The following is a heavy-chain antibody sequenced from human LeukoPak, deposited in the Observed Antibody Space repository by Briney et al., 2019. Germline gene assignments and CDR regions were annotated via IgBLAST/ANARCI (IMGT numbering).Heavy chain of an antibody. J-gene: IGHJ2*01. V-gene: IGHV1-69*13. CDR3: ASLTAGLTTWYFDL. CDR1: GGTFSSYA. CDR2: IIPIFGTA. D-gene: IGHD1-14*01. Sequence: GASVKVSCKASGGTFSSYAISWVRQAPGQGLEWMGGIIPIFGTANYAQKFQGRVTITADESTSTAYMELSSLRSEDTAVYYCASLTAGLTTWYFDLWGRGTLVTVSS.